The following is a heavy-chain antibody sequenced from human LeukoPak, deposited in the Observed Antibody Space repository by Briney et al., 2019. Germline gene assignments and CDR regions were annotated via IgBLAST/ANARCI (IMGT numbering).Heavy chain of an antibody. CDR1: RFTFSNAW. Sequence: GGSLRLSCAASRFTFSNAWMSWVRQAPGKGLEWVGRIKSRADGGTTDYAAPVEGRFTISRDDSNNTVYLQMNSLKTEDTAVYYCTTDAAAAAMSLDYWGQGTLVTVSS. J-gene: IGHJ4*02. CDR2: IKSRADGGTT. CDR3: TTDAAAAAMSLDY. V-gene: IGHV3-15*01. D-gene: IGHD2-2*01.